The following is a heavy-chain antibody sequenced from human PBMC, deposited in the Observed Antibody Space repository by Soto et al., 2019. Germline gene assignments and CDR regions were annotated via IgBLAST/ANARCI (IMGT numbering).Heavy chain of an antibody. CDR2: IYYSGST. Sequence: SETLSLTCTVSGGSISSYYWSWIRQPPGKGLEWIGYIYYSGSTNYNPSLKSRVTISVDTSKNQFSLKLSSVTAADTAVYYCARGPDNDYTNNFDYWGQGTLVTGSS. J-gene: IGHJ4*02. CDR1: GGSISSYY. D-gene: IGHD4-4*01. V-gene: IGHV4-59*01. CDR3: ARGPDNDYTNNFDY.